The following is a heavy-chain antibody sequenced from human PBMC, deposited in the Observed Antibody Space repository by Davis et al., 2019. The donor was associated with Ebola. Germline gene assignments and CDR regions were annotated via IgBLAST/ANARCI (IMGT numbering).Heavy chain of an antibody. CDR1: GGTFSSYT. CDR2: ISPYNRNT. D-gene: IGHD2-21*01. Sequence: SVKVSCKASGGTFSSYTINWVRQAPGQGLEWMGWISPYNRNTNSAQKFMGRVTLTTDTSTRTAYMELRGLRSDDTAIYYCARGASAYGPSWFDSWGQGTLVTVSS. J-gene: IGHJ5*01. V-gene: IGHV1-18*01. CDR3: ARGASAYGPSWFDS.